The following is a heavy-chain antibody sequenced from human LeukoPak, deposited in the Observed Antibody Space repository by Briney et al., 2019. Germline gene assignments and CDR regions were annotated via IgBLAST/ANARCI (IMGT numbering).Heavy chain of an antibody. CDR3: ARTTEDCSSTSCYQYWFDP. J-gene: IGHJ5*02. CDR1: GGRINNHY. V-gene: IGHV4-59*11. D-gene: IGHD2-2*01. Sequence: SETLSLTCTVSGGRINNHYWTWIRQPPGKGLEWLGYIYYSGTTNYNPSLRSRVTISIDTSKNQFSLKLNSVTAADTAVYYCARTTEDCSSTSCYQYWFDPWGQGTLVTVSS. CDR2: IYYSGTT.